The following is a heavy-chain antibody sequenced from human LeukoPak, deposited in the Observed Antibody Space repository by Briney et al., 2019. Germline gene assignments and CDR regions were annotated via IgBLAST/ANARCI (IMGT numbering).Heavy chain of an antibody. V-gene: IGHV3-30-3*01. D-gene: IGHD3-10*01. Sequence: GGSLRLSCAASGFTFSSYAMNWVRQAPGKGLEWVAFISYDGSNKYYADSVKGRFTISRDNSKNTLYLQMNSLRAEDTTVYYCASQGGLLWFGELSGGMDVWGQGTTVTVSS. CDR2: ISYDGSNK. CDR1: GFTFSSYA. J-gene: IGHJ6*02. CDR3: ASQGGLLWFGELSGGMDV.